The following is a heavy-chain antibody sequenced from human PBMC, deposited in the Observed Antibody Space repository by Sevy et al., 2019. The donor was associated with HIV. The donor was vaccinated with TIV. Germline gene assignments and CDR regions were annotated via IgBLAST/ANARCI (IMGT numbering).Heavy chain of an antibody. V-gene: IGHV4-59*08. Sequence: SETLSLTCTVSGGSITSLYWNWILQPPGKGLEWIANIYYNGHINYNPSLKSRFTLSLDTSKNQFSLRLSSVTAADTAMYYCAGENAWGRGYSWGQGTLVTVSS. D-gene: IGHD1-26*01. CDR2: IYYNGHI. CDR1: GGSITSLY. CDR3: AGENAWGRGYS. J-gene: IGHJ4*02.